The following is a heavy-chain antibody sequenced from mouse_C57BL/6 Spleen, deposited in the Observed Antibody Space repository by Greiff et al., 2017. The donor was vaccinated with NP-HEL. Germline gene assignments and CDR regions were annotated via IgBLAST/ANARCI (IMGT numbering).Heavy chain of an antibody. CDR2: INPNNGGT. Sequence: VQLQQSGPELVKPGASVKMSCKASGYTFTDYNMHWVKQSHGKSLEWIGYINPNNGGTSYNQKFKGKATLTVNKSSSTAYMERRSLTSEDSAVYYCARGRQLRLPWFAYWGQGTLVTVSA. V-gene: IGHV1-22*01. CDR1: GYTFTDYN. J-gene: IGHJ3*01. D-gene: IGHD3-2*02. CDR3: ARGRQLRLPWFAY.